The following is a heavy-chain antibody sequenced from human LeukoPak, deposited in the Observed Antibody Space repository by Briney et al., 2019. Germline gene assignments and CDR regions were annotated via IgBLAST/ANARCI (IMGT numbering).Heavy chain of an antibody. CDR1: GYTFTSYD. V-gene: IGHV1-8*01. J-gene: IGHJ6*02. D-gene: IGHD6-19*01. CDR2: MNPNSGNT. Sequence: ASVKVSCTASGYTFTSYDINWVRQATGQGLEWMGWMNPNSGNTGYAQKFQGRVTMTRNTSISTAYMELSSLRSEDTAVYYCARGSGWYGWVYYYYGMDVWGQGTTVTVSS. CDR3: ARGSGWYGWVYYYYGMDV.